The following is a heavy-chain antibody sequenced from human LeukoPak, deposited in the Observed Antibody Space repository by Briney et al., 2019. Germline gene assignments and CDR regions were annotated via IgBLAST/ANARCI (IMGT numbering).Heavy chain of an antibody. CDR3: ARDGRGSSFPYYYYYGMDV. J-gene: IGHJ6*04. Sequence: SETLSLTCTASGGSISSGGYYWSWIRQHPGKGLEWIGYIYYSGSTYYNPSLKSRVTISVDTSKNQFSLKLSSVTAADTAVYYCARDGRGSSFPYYYYYGMDVWGKGTTVTVSS. CDR1: GGSISSGGYY. D-gene: IGHD2-15*01. CDR2: IYYSGST. V-gene: IGHV4-31*03.